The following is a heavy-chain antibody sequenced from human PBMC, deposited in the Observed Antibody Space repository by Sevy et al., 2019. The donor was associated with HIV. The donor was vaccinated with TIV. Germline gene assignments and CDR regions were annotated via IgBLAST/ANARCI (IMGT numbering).Heavy chain of an antibody. CDR2: ISDDSRYI. CDR1: GFTFRTYS. J-gene: IGHJ4*02. D-gene: IGHD3-3*01. V-gene: IGHV3-21*04. CDR3: ARDFTVFGVVSGIDY. Sequence: KAGGSLRLSCAASGFTFRTYSMNWVRQAPGKGLEWLSSISDDSRYIYYSDSVKGRFTISRANAKNFLFLQMNNLRVEDTAIYYCARDFTVFGVVSGIDYWGQGNLVTVSS.